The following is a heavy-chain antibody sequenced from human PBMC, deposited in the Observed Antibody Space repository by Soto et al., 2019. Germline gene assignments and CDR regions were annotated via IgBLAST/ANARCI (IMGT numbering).Heavy chain of an antibody. CDR3: ARSQGSSTSLEIYYYYYYGMDV. V-gene: IGHV1-69*01. Sequence: QVQLVQSGAEVKKPGSSVNVSCKASGGTFSSYAISWVRQAPGQGLEWRGGIIPISGTANYAQTFQGRVTVTADESTSTAYMELSSLRSEDTAVYYCARSQGSSTSLEIYYYYYYGMDVWGQGTTVTVSS. J-gene: IGHJ6*02. CDR1: GGTFSSYA. D-gene: IGHD2-2*01. CDR2: IIPISGTA.